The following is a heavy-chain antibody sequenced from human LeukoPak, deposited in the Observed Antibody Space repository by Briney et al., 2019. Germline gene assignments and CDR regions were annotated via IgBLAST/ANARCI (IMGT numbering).Heavy chain of an antibody. J-gene: IGHJ3*02. CDR3: ARAGYSYGFENDAFDI. CDR1: GGSISSSSYY. D-gene: IGHD5-18*01. V-gene: IGHV4-39*07. CDR2: IYYSGST. Sequence: PSETLSLTCTVSGGSISSSSYYWGWIRQPPGKGLEWIGSIYYSGSTYYNPSLKSRVTISVDTSKNQFSLKLSSVTAADTAVYYCARAGYSYGFENDAFDIWGQGTMVTVSS.